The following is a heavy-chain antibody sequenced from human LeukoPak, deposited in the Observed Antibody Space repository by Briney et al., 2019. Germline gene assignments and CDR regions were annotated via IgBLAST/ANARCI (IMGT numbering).Heavy chain of an antibody. V-gene: IGHV4-34*01. J-gene: IGHJ4*02. Sequence: SETLSLTCAVYGGSFSGYYWSWIRQPPGKGLEWIGEINHSGSTNYNPSLKSRVTISVDTSKNQFSLKLSSVTAADTAVYYCARGRVKDYWGQGTLVTVSS. CDR1: GGSFSGYY. D-gene: IGHD3-10*01. CDR2: INHSGST. CDR3: ARGRVKDY.